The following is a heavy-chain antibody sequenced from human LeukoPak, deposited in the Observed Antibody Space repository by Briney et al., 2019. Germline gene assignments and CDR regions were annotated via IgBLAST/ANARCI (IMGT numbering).Heavy chain of an antibody. CDR3: ARDRSYGSGTTGGFDP. D-gene: IGHD3-10*01. V-gene: IGHV1-2*02. J-gene: IGHJ5*02. Sequence: ASVKVSCKASGYTFTGYYMHWVRQAPGQGLEWMGWINPNSGGTNYAQKFQGRVTMTRDTSISTAYMELSRLRSDDTAVYYCARDRSYGSGTTGGFDPWGQGTLVTVSS. CDR1: GYTFTGYY. CDR2: INPNSGGT.